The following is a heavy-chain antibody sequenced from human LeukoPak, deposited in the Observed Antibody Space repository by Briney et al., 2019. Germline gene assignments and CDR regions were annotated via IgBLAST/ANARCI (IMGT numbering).Heavy chain of an antibody. CDR2: ISGSGGRT. D-gene: IGHD3-3*01. CDR3: AKRGSGYNQFDY. V-gene: IGHV3-23*01. CDR1: GFTFSSYG. Sequence: PGGSLRLSCAASGFTFSSYGMSWVRQAPGKGLEWVSAISGSGGRTYYADSAKGRFTISRDNSKYTLYLQMNSLRAEVTAVYYCAKRGSGYNQFDYWGQGTLVTVS. J-gene: IGHJ4*02.